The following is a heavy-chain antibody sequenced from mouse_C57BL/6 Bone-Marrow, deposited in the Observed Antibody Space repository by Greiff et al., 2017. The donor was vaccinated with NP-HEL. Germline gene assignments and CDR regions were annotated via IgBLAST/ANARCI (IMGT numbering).Heavy chain of an antibody. CDR2: IDPANGNT. CDR3: ARWGDYGDWYFDV. Sequence: VQLKESVAELVRPGASVKLSCTASGFNIKNTYMHWVKQRPEQGLEWIGRIDPANGNTKYAPKFQGKATITAATSSNTAYLQLSSLTSEDTAIYYCARWGDYGDWYFDVWGTGTTVTVSS. D-gene: IGHD2-4*01. V-gene: IGHV14-3*01. CDR1: GFNIKNTY. J-gene: IGHJ1*03.